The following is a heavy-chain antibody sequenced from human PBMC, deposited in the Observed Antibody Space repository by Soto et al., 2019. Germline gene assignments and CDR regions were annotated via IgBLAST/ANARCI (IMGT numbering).Heavy chain of an antibody. CDR1: GYSITSGGYY. CDR2: FYSSGSI. V-gene: IGHV4-31*03. CDR3: ARMYSSGSGWFHP. Sequence: SETLSLTCSVSGYSITSGGYYWSWIRQHPGKGLEWIGSFYSSGSIIYNPSLKSRVSISGDTSRNQFSMTLTSVTAADTALYYCARMYSSGSGWFHPWGQGTLVTVSS. J-gene: IGHJ5*02. D-gene: IGHD3-22*01.